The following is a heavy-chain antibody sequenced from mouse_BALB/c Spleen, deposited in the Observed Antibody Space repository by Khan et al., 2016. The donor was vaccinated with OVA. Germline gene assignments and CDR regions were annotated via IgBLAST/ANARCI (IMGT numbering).Heavy chain of an antibody. CDR2: INPHIGET. CDR3: ARIYVRYFDY. D-gene: IGHD1-1*01. V-gene: IGHV1-20*02. CDR1: GYSFTGYF. Sequence: VQLQQSGPELVKPGASVKISCKASGYSFTGYFMNWVMQSHGKSLEWIGRINPHIGETFYNQKFKGKATLTVDESSSTAHMELRSLASEDSTVYYCARIYVRYFDYWGQGTTLTVSS. J-gene: IGHJ2*01.